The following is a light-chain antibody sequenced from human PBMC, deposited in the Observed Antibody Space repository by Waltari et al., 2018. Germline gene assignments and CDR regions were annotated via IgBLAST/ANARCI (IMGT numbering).Light chain of an antibody. CDR2: GRT. CDR1: SSNIGPGYA. CDR3: QSYDINLSGSGV. V-gene: IGLV1-40*01. Sequence: QSILTQPPSVSGAPGQRVSLSRTGSSSNIGPGYAVPWSQQLPGTAPKLIFFGRTLRPSGVTGRFSASRSGTSASLAITGLRADDEAIYYCQSYDINLSGSGVFGGGTRLTVL. J-gene: IGLJ3*02.